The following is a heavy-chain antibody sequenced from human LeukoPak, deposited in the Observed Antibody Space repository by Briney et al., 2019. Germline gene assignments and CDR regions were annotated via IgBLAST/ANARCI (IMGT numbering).Heavy chain of an antibody. CDR2: IYHSGST. V-gene: IGHV4-30-2*01. J-gene: IGHJ4*02. D-gene: IGHD3-3*01. CDR3: ASYLYYDFWSGYFFDY. CDR1: GGSISSGGYS. Sequence: SQTLSLTCTVSGGSISSGGYSWSWIRQPPGKGLEWIGYIYHSGSTYYNPSLKSRVTISVDTSKNQFSLKLSSVTAADTAVYYCASYLYYDFWSGYFFDYWGQGTLVTVSS.